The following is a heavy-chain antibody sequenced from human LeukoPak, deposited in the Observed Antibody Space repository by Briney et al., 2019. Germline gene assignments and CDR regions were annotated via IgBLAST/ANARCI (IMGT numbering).Heavy chain of an antibody. V-gene: IGHV3-7*01. CDR1: GFTLSSYW. D-gene: IGHD1-26*01. J-gene: IGHJ4*02. CDR2: IKQDGSEK. CDR3: ARHSGTYFDY. Sequence: PGGSLRLSCAASGFTLSSYWMTWVRQAPGKGLEWLANIKQDGSEKYSVDSVKGRFTTSRDNAKNSLYLQMNSLRAEDTAVYYCARHSGTYFDYWGQGTLVTVSS.